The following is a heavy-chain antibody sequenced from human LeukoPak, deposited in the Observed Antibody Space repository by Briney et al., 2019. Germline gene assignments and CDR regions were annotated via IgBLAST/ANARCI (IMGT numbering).Heavy chain of an antibody. J-gene: IGHJ3*02. CDR3: AKAWGPDYYDSSGFTDAFDI. CDR1: GFTFSSYA. V-gene: IGHV3-23*01. D-gene: IGHD3-22*01. CDR2: ISGSGGST. Sequence: GGSLRLSCAASGFTFSSYAMRWVRQAPGKGLEWVSAISGSGGSTYYADSVKGRFTISRDNSKNTLYLQMNSLRAEDTAVYYCAKAWGPDYYDSSGFTDAFDIWGQGTMVTVSS.